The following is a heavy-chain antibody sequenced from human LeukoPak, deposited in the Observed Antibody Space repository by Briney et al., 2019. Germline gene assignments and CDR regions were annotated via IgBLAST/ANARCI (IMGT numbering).Heavy chain of an antibody. J-gene: IGHJ4*02. V-gene: IGHV3-11*01. CDR2: ISSSGSTL. D-gene: IGHD3-22*01. CDR1: GFTFSDYY. Sequence: GGSLRLSCAASGFTFSDYYMSWIRQAPGKGLEWVSYISSSGSTLYYADSVKGRITISRDNAKNSLYLQMNSLRAEDTAVYYCARDYYDSSGYLDYWGQGTLVTVSS. CDR3: ARDYYDSSGYLDY.